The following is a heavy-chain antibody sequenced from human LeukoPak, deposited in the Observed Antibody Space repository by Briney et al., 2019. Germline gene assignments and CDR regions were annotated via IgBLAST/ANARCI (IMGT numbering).Heavy chain of an antibody. J-gene: IGHJ6*03. CDR3: ARVGYSSSPYYYYYMDV. CDR2: ISVSGST. V-gene: IGHV4-4*07. Sequence: SETLSLTCTVSGVSISSYYWSWIRQPAGKGLEWIGRISVSGSTNYNPSLKSRVTMSVDTSKNQFSLKLSSVTAADTAVYYCARVGYSSSPYYYYYMDVWGKGTTVTVSS. CDR1: GVSISSYY. D-gene: IGHD6-6*01.